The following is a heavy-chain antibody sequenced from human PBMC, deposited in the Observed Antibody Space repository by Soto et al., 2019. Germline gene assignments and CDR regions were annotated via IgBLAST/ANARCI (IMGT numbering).Heavy chain of an antibody. J-gene: IGHJ6*02. CDR2: INHSGST. Sequence: SETLSLTCAVYGGSFIGYYWSWIRQPPGKGLEWIGEINHSGSTNYNPSLKSRVTISVDTSKNQFSLKLSSVTAADTAVYYCARALFDFGVVIAGYYGMDVWGQGTTVT. D-gene: IGHD3-3*01. CDR3: ARALFDFGVVIAGYYGMDV. V-gene: IGHV4-34*01. CDR1: GGSFIGYY.